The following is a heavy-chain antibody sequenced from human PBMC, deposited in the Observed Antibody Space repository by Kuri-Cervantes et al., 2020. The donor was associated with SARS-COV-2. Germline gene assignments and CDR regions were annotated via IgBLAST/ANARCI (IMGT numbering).Heavy chain of an antibody. J-gene: IGHJ4*02. CDR3: ARHHSGGGFDWLLDY. Sequence: GSLRLSCTVSGVSISSYYWSWIRQPPGKGLEWIGYIYYSGSTNYNPSLKSRVTISVDTSKNQFSLKLSSVTAADTAVYYCARHHSGGGFDWLLDYWGQGTLVTVSS. V-gene: IGHV4-59*08. CDR2: IYYSGST. CDR1: GVSISSYY. D-gene: IGHD3-9*01.